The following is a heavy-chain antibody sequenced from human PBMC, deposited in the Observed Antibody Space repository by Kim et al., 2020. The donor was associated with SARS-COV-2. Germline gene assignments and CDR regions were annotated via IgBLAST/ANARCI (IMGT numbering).Heavy chain of an antibody. CDR3: ARDPRVDEWIQLWLRLDY. V-gene: IGHV1-3*01. Sequence: ASVKVSCKASGYTFTSYAMHWVRQAPGQRLEWMGWINAGNGNTKYSQKFQGRVTITRDTSASTAYMELSSLRSEDTAVYYCARDPRVDEWIQLWLRLDYWGQGTLVTVSS. CDR1: GYTFTSYA. CDR2: INAGNGNT. J-gene: IGHJ4*02. D-gene: IGHD5-18*01.